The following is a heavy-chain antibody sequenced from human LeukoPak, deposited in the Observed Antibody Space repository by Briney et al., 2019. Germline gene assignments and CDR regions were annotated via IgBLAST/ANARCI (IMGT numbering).Heavy chain of an antibody. CDR3: ARVPIGSSFYNY. V-gene: IGHV1-18*01. J-gene: IGHJ4*02. D-gene: IGHD6-13*01. Sequence: ASVKVSCKASGYTFSDYGMAWVRQAPGQGLEWMGWISAYNGNRDFAQKFQGRVTMTRDTSISTAYMELSRLRSDDTAVYFCARVPIGSSFYNYWGQGTLVTVSS. CDR1: GYTFSDYG. CDR2: ISAYNGNR.